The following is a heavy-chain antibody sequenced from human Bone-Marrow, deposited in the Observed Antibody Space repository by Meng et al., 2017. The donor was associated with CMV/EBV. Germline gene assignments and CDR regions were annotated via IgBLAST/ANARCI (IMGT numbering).Heavy chain of an antibody. J-gene: IGHJ4*02. CDR2: IWYDGSNE. V-gene: IGHV3-33*01. D-gene: IGHD3-10*01. CDR1: FYYHA. Sequence: FYYHAMPWPPRAPGKWLEWVAVIWYDGSNEYYADSVQGRFTISRDNSKNTVYLQMDSLRAEDTAVYYCARDLHLFGSGSYYNGPFDHWGRGTLVTVSS. CDR3: ARDLHLFGSGSYYNGPFDH.